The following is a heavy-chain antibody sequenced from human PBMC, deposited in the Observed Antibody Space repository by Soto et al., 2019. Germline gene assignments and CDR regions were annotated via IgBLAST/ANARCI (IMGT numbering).Heavy chain of an antibody. CDR1: GFTFSSYG. D-gene: IGHD3-9*01. V-gene: IGHV3-30*03. CDR2: ISYDGSNK. CDR3: ASTITAGETAFDY. J-gene: IGHJ4*02. Sequence: GGSLRLSCAASGFTFSSYGMHWVRQAPGKGLEWVAVISYDGSNKYHADSVKGRFTISRDNSKNTLYLQMNSLRAEDTAVYYCASTITAGETAFDYWGQGTLVTVSS.